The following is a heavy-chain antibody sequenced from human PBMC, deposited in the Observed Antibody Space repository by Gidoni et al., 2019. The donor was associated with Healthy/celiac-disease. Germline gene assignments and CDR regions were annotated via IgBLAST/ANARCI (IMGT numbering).Heavy chain of an antibody. CDR3: AKDSGPQYYFDY. Sequence: QVQLVESGGGVVQPGRSLRLSCAASRFTFSSYGMHWVRQAPGKGLEWVAVISYDGSNKYDADSVKGRFTIARDNSKNTLYLQMNSLRAEDTAVYYCAKDSGPQYYFDYWGQGTLVTVSS. CDR2: ISYDGSNK. V-gene: IGHV3-30*18. J-gene: IGHJ4*02. D-gene: IGHD3-10*01. CDR1: RFTFSSYG.